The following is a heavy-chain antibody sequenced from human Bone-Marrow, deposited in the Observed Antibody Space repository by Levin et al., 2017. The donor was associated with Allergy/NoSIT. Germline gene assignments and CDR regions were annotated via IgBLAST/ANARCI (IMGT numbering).Heavy chain of an antibody. V-gene: IGHV4-59*01. CDR1: GGSISSYY. CDR3: ARGLRGLVIRSAYYYYYMDV. CDR2: IYYSGST. D-gene: IGHD3/OR15-3a*01. Sequence: SQTLSLTCAVSGGSISSYYWSWIRQPPGKGLEWIGYIYYSGSTNYNPSLKSRVTISVDTSKNQFSLKLSSVTAADTAVYYCARGLRGLVIRSAYYYYYMDVWGKGTTVTVSS. J-gene: IGHJ6*03.